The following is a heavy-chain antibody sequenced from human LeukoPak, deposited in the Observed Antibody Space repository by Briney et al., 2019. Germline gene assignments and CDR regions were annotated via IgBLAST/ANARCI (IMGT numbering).Heavy chain of an antibody. CDR3: ARAVGAIDTRTQTIDY. Sequence: ASVKVSCKASGYTFTSYGISWVRQAPGQGLEWMGWISAYNGNTNYAQKLQGRVTMTTDTSTSTAYMELRSLRSDDTAVYYCARAVGAIDTRTQTIDYWGQGTLVTVSS. J-gene: IGHJ4*02. V-gene: IGHV1-18*01. CDR2: ISAYNGNT. D-gene: IGHD1-26*01. CDR1: GYTFTSYG.